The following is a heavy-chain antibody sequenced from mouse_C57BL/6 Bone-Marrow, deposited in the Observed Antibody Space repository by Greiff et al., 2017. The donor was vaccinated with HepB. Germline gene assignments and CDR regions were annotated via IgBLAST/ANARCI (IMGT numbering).Heavy chain of an antibody. CDR1: GYTFTSYG. Sequence: VQLQQSGAELARPGASVKLSCKASGYTFTSYGISWVKQRTGQGLEWIGEIYPRSGNTYYNEKFKGKATLTADKSSSTAYMELRSLTSEDSAVYFCARRPDSSGYWAMDYWGQGTSVTVSS. V-gene: IGHV1-81*01. CDR2: IYPRSGNT. J-gene: IGHJ4*01. CDR3: ARRPDSSGYWAMDY. D-gene: IGHD3-2*02.